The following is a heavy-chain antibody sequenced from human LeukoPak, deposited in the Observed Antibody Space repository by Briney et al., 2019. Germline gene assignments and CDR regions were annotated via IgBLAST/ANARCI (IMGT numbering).Heavy chain of an antibody. J-gene: IGHJ5*02. CDR3: ARWVVPAAIAGWFDP. CDR2: IYYSGST. CDR1: GGSISSYY. V-gene: IGHV4-59*12. Sequence: PSETLSLTCTVSGGSISSYYWSWIRQPPGKGLEWIGYIYYSGSTNYNPSLKSRVTISVDTSKNQFSLKLSSVTAADTAVYYCARWVVPAAIAGWFDPWGQGTLVTVSS. D-gene: IGHD2-2*01.